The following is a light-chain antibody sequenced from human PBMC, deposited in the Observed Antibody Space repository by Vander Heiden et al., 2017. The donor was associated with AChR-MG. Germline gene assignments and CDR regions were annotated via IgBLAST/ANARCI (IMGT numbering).Light chain of an antibody. V-gene: IGKV1D-12*01. CDR1: WGISSW. CDR2: AAS. Sequence: SQMTHSPSAVSVSAGDRVSRSCRATWGISSWLAWYQQRPGTAPRLLIYAASSLQSGVPSRFSGSGSGTDFTLTISSLQPEDVATYYCQQDHSFPHTFGGGTKVEIK. J-gene: IGKJ4*01. CDR3: QQDHSFPHT.